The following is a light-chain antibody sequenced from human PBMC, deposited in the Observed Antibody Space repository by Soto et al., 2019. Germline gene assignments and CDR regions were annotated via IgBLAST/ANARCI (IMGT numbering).Light chain of an antibody. Sequence: IGMTQSPATLSVSPGERATLSCRASQSVSSNLAWYQQKPGQAPRLLSYGASTRATGIPARFSGSGSGTAFTLTIRRLQSEDFAVYYCQQYNLWPQTFGQGTKVEI. CDR2: GAS. CDR3: QQYNLWPQT. J-gene: IGKJ1*01. V-gene: IGKV3-15*01. CDR1: QSVSSN.